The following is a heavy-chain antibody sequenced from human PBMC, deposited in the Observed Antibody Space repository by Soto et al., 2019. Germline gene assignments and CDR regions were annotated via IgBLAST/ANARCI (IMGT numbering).Heavy chain of an antibody. J-gene: IGHJ4*02. CDR2: IYYSGST. V-gene: IGHV4-39*01. CDR3: ARHSLGVVLPGGGFDY. D-gene: IGHD3-3*01. CDR1: GGSISSSSYY. Sequence: PSETLSLPCTVSGGSISSSSYYWGWIRQPPGKGLEWIGSIYYSGSTYYKPPLKNRVNKSVDTSKNQISLKLSSVTAADSAVYYCARHSLGVVLPGGGFDYWGQGTLVTVSS.